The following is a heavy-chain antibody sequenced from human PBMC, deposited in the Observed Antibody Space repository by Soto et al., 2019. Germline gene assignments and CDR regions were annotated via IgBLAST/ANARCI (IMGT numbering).Heavy chain of an antibody. CDR2: IRSKAYGGTT. CDR3: TRDSGVPAAYQYYYYYYMDV. Sequence: GGSLRLSCTASGFTFGDYAMSWFRQAPGKGLEWVGFIRSKAYGGTTEYAASVKGRFTISRDDSKSIAYLQMNSLKTEDTAVYYCTRDSGVPAAYQYYYYYYMDVWGKGTTVTVSS. J-gene: IGHJ6*03. D-gene: IGHD2-2*01. CDR1: GFTFGDYA. V-gene: IGHV3-49*03.